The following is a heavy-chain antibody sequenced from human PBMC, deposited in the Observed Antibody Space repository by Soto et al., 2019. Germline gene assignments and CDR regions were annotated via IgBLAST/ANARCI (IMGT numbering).Heavy chain of an antibody. Sequence: QVQLVQSGAEVKKPGASVKVSCKASGYTFTYYYIHWVRQAPGQGLEWMGIINPSAGSTNYAQKFQGRVTMTRGTATSTGYMELGSLRSEGTAVYYCSGSPYSSGSYYPIDYWGQGTLVTVSS. V-gene: IGHV1-46*01. CDR2: INPSAGST. J-gene: IGHJ4*02. D-gene: IGHD3-22*01. CDR1: GYTFTYYY. CDR3: SGSPYSSGSYYPIDY.